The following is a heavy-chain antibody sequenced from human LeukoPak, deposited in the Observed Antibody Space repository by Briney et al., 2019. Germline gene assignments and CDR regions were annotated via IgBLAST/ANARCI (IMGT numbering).Heavy chain of an antibody. J-gene: IGHJ4*02. CDR3: ARPPRDLVSAAPFDY. D-gene: IGHD2-2*01. CDR1: GYSFSVYN. Sequence: ASVKVSCKASGYSFSVYNIQWLRQVPGEGLEWVGWILPHSGDTYYAQKFRGRVTMTTDTSINTAYMELSRLKSDDTGIYFCARPPRDLVSAAPFDYWGQGTLVAVSS. V-gene: IGHV1-2*02. CDR2: ILPHSGDT.